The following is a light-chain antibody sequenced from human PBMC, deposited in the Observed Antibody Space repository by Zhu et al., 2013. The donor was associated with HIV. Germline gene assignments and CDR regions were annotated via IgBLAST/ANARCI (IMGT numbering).Light chain of an antibody. CDR3: QQYATSPWT. V-gene: IGKV3-20*01. CDR1: QSVSSN. J-gene: IGKJ1*01. Sequence: EIVMTQSPATLSVSAGDTATLSCRASQSVSSNLAWFQVKRGQAPRLLIYDASTRATGIPDRFSGSGSGTDFTLTISRLEPEDFAVYSCQQYATSPWTFGQGTKVEV. CDR2: DAS.